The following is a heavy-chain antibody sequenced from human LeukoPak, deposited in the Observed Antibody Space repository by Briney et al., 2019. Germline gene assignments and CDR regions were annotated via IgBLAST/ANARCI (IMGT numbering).Heavy chain of an antibody. D-gene: IGHD1-26*01. CDR3: ARLAVVGATVGFDF. J-gene: IGHJ4*02. CDR2: INQDEGEI. V-gene: IGHV3-7*01. CDR1: GFSFSTFW. Sequence: GGSLRLSCAASGFSFSTFWMGWVRQAPGKGLDWVANINQDEGEIYYADSVRGRFTISRDNAKNSLFLQMNNLRVEDTALYYCARLAVVGATVGFDFWGQGTLVTVSS.